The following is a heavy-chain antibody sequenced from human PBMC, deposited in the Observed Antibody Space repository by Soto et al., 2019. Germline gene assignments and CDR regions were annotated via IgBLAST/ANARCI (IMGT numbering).Heavy chain of an antibody. J-gene: IGHJ6*02. CDR3: ARDTPVGTMVRYTNFYYYYGMDV. D-gene: IGHD3-10*01. Sequence: GASVKVSCKASGYTFTSYYMHWVRQAPGQGLEWMGIINPSGGSTSYAQKFQGRVTMTRDTSPSTVYMELSSLRSEDTAVYYCARDTPVGTMVRYTNFYYYYGMDVWGQGTAVTVSS. V-gene: IGHV1-46*03. CDR1: GYTFTSYY. CDR2: INPSGGST.